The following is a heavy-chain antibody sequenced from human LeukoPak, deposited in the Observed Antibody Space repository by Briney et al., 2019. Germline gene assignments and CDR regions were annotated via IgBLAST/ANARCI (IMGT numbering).Heavy chain of an antibody. CDR1: GFIFSGFW. D-gene: IGHD3-16*01. CDR2: IKQDGTEK. V-gene: IGHV3-7*03. J-gene: IGHJ4*02. Sequence: GGSLRLSCAASGFIFSGFWMTWVRQAPGKGLEWVANIKQDGTEKYYVDSVKGRFTISRDNAKNSLYLQMNSLRVEDTAVYYCVRGKGEDYWGQGTLVTVSS. CDR3: VRGKGEDY.